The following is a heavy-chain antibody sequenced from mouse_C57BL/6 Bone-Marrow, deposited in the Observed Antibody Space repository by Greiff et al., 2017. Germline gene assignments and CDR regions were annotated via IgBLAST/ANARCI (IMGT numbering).Heavy chain of an antibody. V-gene: IGHV5-2*01. CDR3: ARQGRNSSGYD. Sequence: EVQLVESGGGLVQPGESLKLSCESNEYEFPSHDMSWVRKPPEKRLELVAVITSDGGSTYYPDPMERRFIISIEYTKKTLCLQMSRLRAEDTALYYWARQGRNSSGYDWGQGTTLTVSS. CDR2: ITSDGGST. CDR1: EYEFPSHD. D-gene: IGHD3-2*02. J-gene: IGHJ2*01.